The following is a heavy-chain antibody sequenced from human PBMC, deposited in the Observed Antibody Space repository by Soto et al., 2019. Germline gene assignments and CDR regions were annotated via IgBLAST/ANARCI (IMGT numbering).Heavy chain of an antibody. CDR1: GGSFSGYY. CDR3: ARRGGEDQLLYYFDY. V-gene: IGHV4-34*01. J-gene: IGHJ4*02. CDR2: INHSGST. D-gene: IGHD2-2*01. Sequence: PSETLSLTCAVYGGSFSGYYWSWIRQPPGKGLEWIGEINHSGSTNYNPSLKSRVTISVDTSKNQFSLKLSSVTAADTAVYYCARRGGEDQLLYYFDYWGQGTLVTVSS.